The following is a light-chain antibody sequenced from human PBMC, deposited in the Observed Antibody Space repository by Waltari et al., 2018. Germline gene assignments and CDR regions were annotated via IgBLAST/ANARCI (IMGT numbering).Light chain of an antibody. CDR2: DAS. J-gene: IGKJ5*01. V-gene: IGKV1-5*01. CDR1: QTISTW. Sequence: DTQMTQSPSTLSASVGDRVTITCRASQTISTWLAWYQQKPGKAPKVRIYDASNLESGVPSRFSGSGSGTEFTLTISSLQPDDFATYYCQQYNGYPITFGQGTRLEIK. CDR3: QQYNGYPIT.